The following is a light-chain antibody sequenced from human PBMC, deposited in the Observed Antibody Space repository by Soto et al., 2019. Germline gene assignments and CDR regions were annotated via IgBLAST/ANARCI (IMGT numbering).Light chain of an antibody. CDR3: TSYAGGNNV. CDR1: SSDVGGYNY. CDR2: EVN. Sequence: QSALTQPPSASGSPGQSVTISCTGTSSDVGGYNYVSWYQQNPGKVPKLMIYEVNKRPSGVPDRFSGSKSGNTASQTVSGLQAEDEADYYCTSYAGGNNVFGTGTKVTVL. J-gene: IGLJ1*01. V-gene: IGLV2-8*01.